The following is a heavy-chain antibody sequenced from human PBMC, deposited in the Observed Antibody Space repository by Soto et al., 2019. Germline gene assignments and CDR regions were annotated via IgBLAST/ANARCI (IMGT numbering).Heavy chain of an antibody. CDR1: GYAFGDYD. D-gene: IGHD1-1*01. V-gene: IGHV1-8*01. J-gene: IGHJ5*02. CDR3: ARMATYGTLNWFPP. Sequence: QVQLVQSGAEVQRPGASVKVSCRASGYAFGDYDISWVRQAPGQGLEWMGWMNPNSANTGYAQKLQGRVSMTRDRAISTAYMELSRLRPEDTAIYYCARMATYGTLNWFPPWGQGALVTVSS. CDR2: MNPNSANT.